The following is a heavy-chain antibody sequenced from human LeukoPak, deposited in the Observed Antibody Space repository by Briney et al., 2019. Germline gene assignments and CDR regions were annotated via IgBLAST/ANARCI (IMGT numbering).Heavy chain of an antibody. CDR1: PYTFTAYY. J-gene: IGHJ3*02. CDR2: IKPDSGDT. CDR3: ARESGAFDI. Sequence: GASVKVSCKASPYTFTAYYIHWVRQAPGQGLEWMGQIKPDSGDTNYAQKFQGGVTMTRDTSISTAYMELNRLRSDDTAVYYCARESGAFDIWGQGTMVTVSS. V-gene: IGHV1-2*06.